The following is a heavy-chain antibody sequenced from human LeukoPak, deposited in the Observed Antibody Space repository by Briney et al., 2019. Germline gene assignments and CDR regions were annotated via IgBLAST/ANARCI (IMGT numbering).Heavy chain of an antibody. J-gene: IGHJ4*02. CDR1: GGSISSSSYY. V-gene: IGHV4-39*01. CDR3: ARGRSGWYLY. CDR2: IYYSGST. Sequence: SETLSLTCTVSGGSISSSSYYRGWIRQPPGKGLEWIGSIYYSGSTYYNPSLKSRVTISVDTSKNQFSLKLSSVTAADTAVYYCARGRSGWYLYWGQGTLVTVSS. D-gene: IGHD6-19*01.